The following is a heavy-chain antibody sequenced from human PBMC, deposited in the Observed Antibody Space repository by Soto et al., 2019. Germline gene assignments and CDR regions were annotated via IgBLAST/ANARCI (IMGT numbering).Heavy chain of an antibody. CDR3: ARWTVSANNWFDP. CDR1: GFTFSSYW. D-gene: IGHD2-8*01. J-gene: IGHJ5*02. CDR2: IRQDGGQI. Sequence: EVQLVESGGGLVLPGGSLRLSCAASGFTFSSYWMTWVRQAPGKGLEWVANIRQDGGQIDYVDSVKGRFTISRDNAKNSLYLQMNSRIAEDTAVYYCARWTVSANNWFDPWGQGTLVTVSS. V-gene: IGHV3-7*05.